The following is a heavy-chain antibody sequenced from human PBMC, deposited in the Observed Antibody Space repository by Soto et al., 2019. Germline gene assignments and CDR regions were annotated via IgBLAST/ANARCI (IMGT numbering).Heavy chain of an antibody. CDR2: ISSRSRSI. D-gene: IGHD4-17*01. J-gene: IGHJ4*02. CDR1: GFTFSSYS. CDR3: ARARGDYAGLVTYAFDH. Sequence: EVQLVESGGGLVKPGGSLRLSCAASGFTFSSYSMHWVRQAPGKGLEWVSSISSRSRSIYYADSQKGRFTISRDNTKKPLYPQRNNLRAEETAVYYCARARGDYAGLVTYAFDHWGQGTRVTVSS. V-gene: IGHV3-21*01.